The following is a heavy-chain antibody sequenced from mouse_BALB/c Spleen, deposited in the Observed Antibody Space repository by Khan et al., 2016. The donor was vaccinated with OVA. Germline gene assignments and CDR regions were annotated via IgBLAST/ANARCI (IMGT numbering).Heavy chain of an antibody. CDR2: ISYSGNT. D-gene: IGHD1-1*01. Sequence: QLEESGPGLVKPSQSLSLTCTVTGYSITSDYAWNWIRQFPGNKLEWMGYISYSGNTKYNPSLKSRISITRDTSENQFFLQLNSVTIEDTATYDCARIYGGDFDYWGQGTTLTVSS. J-gene: IGHJ2*01. V-gene: IGHV3-2*02. CDR3: ARIYGGDFDY. CDR1: GYSITSDYA.